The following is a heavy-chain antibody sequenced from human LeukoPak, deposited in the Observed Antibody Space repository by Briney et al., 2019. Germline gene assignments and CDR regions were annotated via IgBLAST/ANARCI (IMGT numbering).Heavy chain of an antibody. J-gene: IGHJ4*02. V-gene: IGHV3-66*02. Sequence: PGGSLRLSCTASGFTVSSNYMSWVRQAPGKGLEWVSVIYSGGSTYYADSVKGRFTISRDNAKNTLYLQMNSLRAEDTAVYYCARAGYYGDHDYWGQGTLVTVSS. D-gene: IGHD4-17*01. CDR1: GFTVSSNY. CDR2: IYSGGST. CDR3: ARAGYYGDHDY.